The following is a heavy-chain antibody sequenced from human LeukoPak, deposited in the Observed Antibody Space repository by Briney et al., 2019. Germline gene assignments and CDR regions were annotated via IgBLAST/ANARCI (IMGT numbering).Heavy chain of an antibody. CDR2: IYYSGST. V-gene: IGHV4-61*01. J-gene: IGHJ4*02. D-gene: IGHD5-24*01. CDR1: GGSVSSGSYY. Sequence: PSETLSLTCTVSGGSVSSGSYYWSWIRQPPGKGLEWIGYIYYSGSTNYNPSLKSRVTISVDTSKNQFPLKLSSVTAADTAVYYCARDPMATVYFDYWGQGTLVAVSS. CDR3: ARDPMATVYFDY.